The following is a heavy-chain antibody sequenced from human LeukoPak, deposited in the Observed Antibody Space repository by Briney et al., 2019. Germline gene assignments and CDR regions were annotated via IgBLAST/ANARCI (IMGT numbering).Heavy chain of an antibody. V-gene: IGHV1-18*01. Sequence: ASVKVSFKSSGYTFTSYGISWVRQAPGQGLEWMGWISAYNGNTNYAQKLQGRVTMTTDTSTSTAYMELRSLRSDDTAVYYCARGRGYCSSTSCRLTDYWGQGTLVTVSS. CDR1: GYTFTSYG. D-gene: IGHD2-2*01. CDR2: ISAYNGNT. J-gene: IGHJ4*02. CDR3: ARGRGYCSSTSCRLTDY.